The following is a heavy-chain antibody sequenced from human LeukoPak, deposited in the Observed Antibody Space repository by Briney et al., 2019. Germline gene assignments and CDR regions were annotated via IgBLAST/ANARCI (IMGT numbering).Heavy chain of an antibody. Sequence: PSETLSLTCAVYGGSFSGYYWSWIRQPPGKGLEWIGEINHSGSTNYNPSLKSRVTISVDTSKNLFSLKLSSVTAADTAVYYCASLEWLPYYSDYWGQGTLVTVSS. CDR2: INHSGST. D-gene: IGHD3-3*01. CDR1: GGSFSGYY. CDR3: ASLEWLPYYSDY. V-gene: IGHV4-34*01. J-gene: IGHJ4*02.